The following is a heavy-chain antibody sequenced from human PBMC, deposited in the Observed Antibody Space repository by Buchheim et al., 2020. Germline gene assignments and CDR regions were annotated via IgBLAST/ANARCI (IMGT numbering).Heavy chain of an antibody. CDR2: ISYDGSNK. Sequence: QVQLVESGGGLVQPGRSLRLSCAASGFTFSSYAMHWVRQAPGKGLEWVAVISYDGSNKYYADSVKGRFTISRDNSKNTLYLQMKSLRAEDTAVYYCASDEAPVVGFLEWLLCDYWGKGTL. CDR1: GFTFSSYA. J-gene: IGHJ4*02. V-gene: IGHV3-30*04. CDR3: ASDEAPVVGFLEWLLCDY. D-gene: IGHD3-3*01.